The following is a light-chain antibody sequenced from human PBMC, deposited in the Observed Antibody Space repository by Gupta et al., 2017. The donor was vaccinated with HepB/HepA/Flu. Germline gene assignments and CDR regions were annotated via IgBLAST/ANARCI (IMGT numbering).Light chain of an antibody. Sequence: DLVMTQSPLSLPVTPGEPASISCRSSQSLLHSNGYNYLDWYLQKPGQSPQLLIYLGSNRASGVPDRFSGSGSGTDFTLKISRVEAEDVGVYYCMQALQTPTCGQGTKVEIK. CDR2: LGS. V-gene: IGKV2-28*01. CDR1: QSLLHSNGYNY. J-gene: IGKJ1*01. CDR3: MQALQTPT.